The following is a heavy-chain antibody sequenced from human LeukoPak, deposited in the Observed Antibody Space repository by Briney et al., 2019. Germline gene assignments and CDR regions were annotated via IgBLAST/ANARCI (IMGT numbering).Heavy chain of an antibody. CDR2: ISYDGSNK. Sequence: PGGSLRLSCAASGFTFSSYGMHWVRQAPGKGLEWVAVISYDGSNKYYADSVKGRFTISRDNAKNSLYLQMNSLRAEDTAVYYCARWIRLWSYFDYWGQGTLVTVSS. CDR1: GFTFSSYG. V-gene: IGHV3-30*03. CDR3: ARWIRLWSYFDY. D-gene: IGHD5-18*01. J-gene: IGHJ4*02.